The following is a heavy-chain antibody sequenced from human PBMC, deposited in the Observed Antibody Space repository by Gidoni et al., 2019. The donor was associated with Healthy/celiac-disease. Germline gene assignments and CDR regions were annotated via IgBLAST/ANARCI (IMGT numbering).Heavy chain of an antibody. CDR2: IYYSGST. J-gene: IGHJ4*02. CDR1: GGSISRGGYS. Sequence: QVQLQESGPGLVKPSQTLSLTCTVSGGSISRGGYSWSWIRQHPGQGLEWIGYIYYSGSTYYNPSLKSRVTISVDTSKNQFSLKLSSVTAADTAVYYCARGNRYSSSFDYWGQGTLVTVSS. D-gene: IGHD6-6*01. V-gene: IGHV4-31*03. CDR3: ARGNRYSSSFDY.